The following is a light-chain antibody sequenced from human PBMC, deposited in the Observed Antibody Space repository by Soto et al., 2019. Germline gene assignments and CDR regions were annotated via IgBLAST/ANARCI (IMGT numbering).Light chain of an antibody. Sequence: DLQMTQSPSSLSASVGDRVTITCRASQGISNYLVWYQQKPGKVPKLLIYAASTLQSGVPSRFSGSGSGTDFTLTISSLQPEDVATYYCQNYNGAPWTFDQGTKVEIK. J-gene: IGKJ1*01. CDR2: AAS. CDR1: QGISNY. V-gene: IGKV1-27*01. CDR3: QNYNGAPWT.